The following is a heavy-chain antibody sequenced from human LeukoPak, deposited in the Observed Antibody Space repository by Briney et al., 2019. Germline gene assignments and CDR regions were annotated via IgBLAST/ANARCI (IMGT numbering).Heavy chain of an antibody. Sequence: GASVKVSCKASGGTFCSYAISWVRQAPGQGLEWMGGIIPIFGTASYAQKFQGRVTITADESTSTAYMELSSLRSEDTAVYYCARGLRPRLGSSIDYWGQGTLSPSPQ. J-gene: IGHJ4*02. V-gene: IGHV1-69*13. CDR3: ARGLRPRLGSSIDY. CDR2: IIPIFGTA. D-gene: IGHD6-19*01. CDR1: GGTFCSYA.